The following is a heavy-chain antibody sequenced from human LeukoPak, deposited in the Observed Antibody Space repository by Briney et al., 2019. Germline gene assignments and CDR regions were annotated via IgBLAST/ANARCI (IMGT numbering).Heavy chain of an antibody. CDR1: GGSFSGYY. J-gene: IGHJ4*02. CDR2: INHSGST. D-gene: IGHD6-6*01. V-gene: IGHV4-34*01. CDR3: ARGLWYSSSSALDY. Sequence: SETLSLTCGVYGGSFSGYYWSWIRQSPGKGLEWVAEINHSGSTNYNPSLKSRVTISVDTSKNQFSLKLSSVTAADTAVYYCARGLWYSSSSALDYWGQGTLVTVSS.